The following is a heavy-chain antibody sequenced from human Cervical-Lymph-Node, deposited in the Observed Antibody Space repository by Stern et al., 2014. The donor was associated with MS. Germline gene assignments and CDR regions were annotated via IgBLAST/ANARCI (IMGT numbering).Heavy chain of an antibody. CDR2: LSYSGSA. J-gene: IGHJ4*02. CDR3: ARHGPPRRRDDSNHPNFDY. Sequence: QVQLQESGPGLVKPSETLSLTCTVSGGSISSYYWSWIRQPPGKGPEWIGYLSYSGSANYNPSLKSRVTIAIDTSKNRFSLSLSSVTAADTAVYYCARHGPPRRRDDSNHPNFDYWGPGTLVAVSS. CDR1: GGSISSYY. V-gene: IGHV4-59*08. D-gene: IGHD5-24*01.